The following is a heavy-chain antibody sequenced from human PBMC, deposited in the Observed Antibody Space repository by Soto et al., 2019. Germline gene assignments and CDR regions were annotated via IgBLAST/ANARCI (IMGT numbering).Heavy chain of an antibody. CDR1: GFTLSAYW. V-gene: IGHV3-74*01. D-gene: IGHD1-1*01. Sequence: GGSLRLSCEVSGFTLSAYWMHWVRQVPGKGLIWVSRISDDGSTTTYADSVKDRFTISRDNAKNTLYLQMNSLRADDTGLYYCTRGPRVSSTGTGAHWGQGTLVTVSS. J-gene: IGHJ4*02. CDR3: TRGPRVSSTGTGAH. CDR2: ISDDGSTT.